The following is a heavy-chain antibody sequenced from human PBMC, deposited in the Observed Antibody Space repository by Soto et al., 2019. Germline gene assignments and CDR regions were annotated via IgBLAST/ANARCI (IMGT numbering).Heavy chain of an antibody. CDR3: AKVTKRTAAGRYEYYKYGMDV. D-gene: IGHD6-13*01. J-gene: IGHJ6*02. Sequence: PGGSLRLSCVASGFTFSTYAMSWVRQAPGKGLEWVSALTPSGGETYYADSVKGRFTISRDNSKNTLFLQMNGLRAEDTAVYYCAKVTKRTAAGRYEYYKYGMDVWGQGXTVTVYS. V-gene: IGHV3-23*01. CDR1: GFTFSTYA. CDR2: LTPSGGET.